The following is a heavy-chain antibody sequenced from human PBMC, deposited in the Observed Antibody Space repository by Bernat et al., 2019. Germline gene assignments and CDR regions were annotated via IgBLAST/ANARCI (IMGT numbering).Heavy chain of an antibody. CDR2: INHSGST. J-gene: IGHJ4*02. V-gene: IGHV4-34*01. Sequence: QVQLQQWGAGLLKPSETLSLTCAVYGGSFSGYYWSWIRQPPGKGLEWIGEINHSGSTNYNPSLKSRVTISVDTSKNQFSLKLSSVTAADTAVYYCARAGSRQQWLVPFDYWGQGTLVTVSS. CDR1: GGSFSGYY. D-gene: IGHD6-19*01. CDR3: ARAGSRQQWLVPFDY.